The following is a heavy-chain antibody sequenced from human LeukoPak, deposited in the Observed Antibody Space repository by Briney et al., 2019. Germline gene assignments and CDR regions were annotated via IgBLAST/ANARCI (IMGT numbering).Heavy chain of an antibody. D-gene: IGHD3-3*01. J-gene: IGHJ6*02. Sequence: GGSLRLSCAASGFTFSSYAMHWVRQAPGKGLEWVAVISYDGSNKYYADSVKGRFTISSDNSKNTLYLQMNSLRAEDTAVYYCARGASSTIFGVVTQNPYYYYYGMDVWGQGTTVTVSS. CDR2: ISYDGSNK. CDR3: ARGASSTIFGVVTQNPYYYYYGMDV. V-gene: IGHV3-30-3*01. CDR1: GFTFSSYA.